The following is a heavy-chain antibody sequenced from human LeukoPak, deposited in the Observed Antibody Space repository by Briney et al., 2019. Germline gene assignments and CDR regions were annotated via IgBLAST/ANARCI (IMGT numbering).Heavy chain of an antibody. D-gene: IGHD3-3*01. Sequence: GASVKVSCKASGYTFTSYGISWVRQAPGQGLEWMGWISAYNGNTNYAQKLQGRVTMTTDTSTSTAYMELRSLRSDDTAVYYCARAAGGGGHTYYDFWSGYYPVLRYPSYYYYMDVWGKGTTVTVSS. V-gene: IGHV1-18*01. J-gene: IGHJ6*03. CDR1: GYTFTSYG. CDR3: ARAAGGGGHTYYDFWSGYYPVLRYPSYYYYMDV. CDR2: ISAYNGNT.